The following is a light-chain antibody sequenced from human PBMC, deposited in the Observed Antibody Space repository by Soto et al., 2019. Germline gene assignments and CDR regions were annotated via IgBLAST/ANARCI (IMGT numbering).Light chain of an antibody. Sequence: AIQMTQSPSSLSASVGDRVTITCRASQSIRNDLGWYQQKPGKAPKLLIYATSTLQSGVPSRFSGSGSGTDFTLTIGSLQPEDFATYYCLQDYDYPLTFGGGTKVEIK. J-gene: IGKJ4*01. CDR1: QSIRND. CDR2: ATS. CDR3: LQDYDYPLT. V-gene: IGKV1-6*01.